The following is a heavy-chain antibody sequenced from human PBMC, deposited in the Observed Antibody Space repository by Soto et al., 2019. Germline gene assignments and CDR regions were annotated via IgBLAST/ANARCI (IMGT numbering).Heavy chain of an antibody. J-gene: IGHJ5*02. Sequence: QVQLQESGPGLVKPSETLSLTCTVSGDSITNYYWSWIRQPPGKGLQWIGYIHHSGSTNYNPSLKGRVTISVDTSKNQFSLKLSSVTAADTAVYYCARDPRGNPPLYRFDPWGQGTLVNVSS. V-gene: IGHV4-59*13. CDR3: ARDPRGNPPLYRFDP. CDR1: GDSITNYY. CDR2: IHHSGST. D-gene: IGHD1-1*01.